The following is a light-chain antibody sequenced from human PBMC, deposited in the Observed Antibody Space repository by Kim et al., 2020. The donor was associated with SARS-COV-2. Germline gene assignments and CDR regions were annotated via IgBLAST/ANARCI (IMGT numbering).Light chain of an antibody. CDR1: SSDSGGYNL. J-gene: IGLJ2*01. V-gene: IGLV2-14*04. CDR2: DVA. Sequence: GQAIALSCTGSSSDSGGYNLVSWYQQHPGKAPILIFFDVANRPSGVSTRFSGSKSGNADSLTISGLQPEDEADYYCSSYTTSTTVVFGGGTKLTVL. CDR3: SSYTTSTTVV.